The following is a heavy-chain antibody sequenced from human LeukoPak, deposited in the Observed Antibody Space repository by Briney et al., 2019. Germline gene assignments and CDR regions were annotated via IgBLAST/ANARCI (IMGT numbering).Heavy chain of an antibody. Sequence: ASVKVSCKASGYPFSTYWLHWVRQAPGQGLEWMGFVNPNDGARIYAQKFQGRITMTRDTSTYTVFMELSSLRSEDTAVYYCARGLYYYDRSTYDDFDYWGQGTLVTVSS. J-gene: IGHJ4*02. CDR2: VNPNDGAR. CDR1: GYPFSTYW. CDR3: ARGLYYYDRSTYDDFDY. V-gene: IGHV1-46*01. D-gene: IGHD3-22*01.